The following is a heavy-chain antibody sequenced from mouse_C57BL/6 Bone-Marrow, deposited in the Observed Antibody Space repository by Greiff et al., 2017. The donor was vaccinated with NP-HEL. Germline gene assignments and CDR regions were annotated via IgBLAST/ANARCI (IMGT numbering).Heavy chain of an antibody. J-gene: IGHJ4*01. CDR2: IHPSDSDT. Sequence: VQLQQPGAELVKPGASVKVSCKASGYTFTSYWMHWVKQRPVQGLEWIGRIHPSDSDTNYNQKFKGKATLTVDKSSSTAYIQLSSLTSEDSAVYYCAIRIYYGKTDYWGQGTSVTVSS. D-gene: IGHD2-1*01. CDR3: AIRIYYGKTDY. CDR1: GYTFTSYW. V-gene: IGHV1-74*01.